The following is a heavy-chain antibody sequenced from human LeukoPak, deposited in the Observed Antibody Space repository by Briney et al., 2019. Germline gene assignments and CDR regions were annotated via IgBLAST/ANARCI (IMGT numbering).Heavy chain of an antibody. D-gene: IGHD1-26*01. Sequence: PGGSLRLSCVASGFTSSRYWMTWVRQAPGKGLQWVANINQHGTEKYYVDSVKGRFTFSRDNDKNSLYLQMNSLRAEDTALYYCAKRRGVGAFDYWGQGTLVTVSS. CDR2: INQHGTEK. V-gene: IGHV3-7*03. CDR3: AKRRGVGAFDY. J-gene: IGHJ4*02. CDR1: GFTSSRYW.